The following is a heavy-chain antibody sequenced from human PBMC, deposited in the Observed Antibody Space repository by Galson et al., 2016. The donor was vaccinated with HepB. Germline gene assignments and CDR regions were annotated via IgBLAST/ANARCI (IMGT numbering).Heavy chain of an antibody. D-gene: IGHD6-19*01. J-gene: IGHJ6*02. CDR2: INPSGGST. Sequence: SVKVSCKASGYNFINSYVHWVRQAPGQGLEWMGIINPSGGSTSYAQKFQGRVTMTRDTSTSTVYMELSSLRSDDTAVYYCARGAAVAASRYGLDIWDQGTTVIVSS. CDR1: GYNFINSY. V-gene: IGHV1-46*01. CDR3: ARGAAVAASRYGLDI.